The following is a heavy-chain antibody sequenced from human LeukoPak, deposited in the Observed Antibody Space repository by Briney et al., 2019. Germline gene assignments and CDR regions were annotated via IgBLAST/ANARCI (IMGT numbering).Heavy chain of an antibody. J-gene: IGHJ4*02. CDR2: ISSSGSTI. Sequence: GGSLRLSCAASGFTFSDYYMSWIRQAPGKGLEWVSCISSSGSTIYYADSVKGRFTISRDNAKNSLYLQMNSLRAEDTAVYYCARDELIPWTDLWGQGTLVTVSS. CDR3: ARDELIPWTDL. V-gene: IGHV3-11*01. CDR1: GFTFSDYY. D-gene: IGHD3/OR15-3a*01.